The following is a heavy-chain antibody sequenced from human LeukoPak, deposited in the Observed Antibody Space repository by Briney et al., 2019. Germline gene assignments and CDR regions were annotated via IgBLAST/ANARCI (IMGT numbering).Heavy chain of an antibody. CDR3: ARDRAVEVATLQELDY. V-gene: IGHV1-2*02. D-gene: IGHD5-12*01. CDR1: GYTFTGYY. Sequence: ASVKVSCKASGYTFTGYYMHWVRQAPGQGLEWMGWINPNSGGTNYAQKFQGRVTMTRDTSISTAYMELSRLRSDDTAVYYCARDRAVEVATLQELDYWGQGTLVTVSS. J-gene: IGHJ4*02. CDR2: INPNSGGT.